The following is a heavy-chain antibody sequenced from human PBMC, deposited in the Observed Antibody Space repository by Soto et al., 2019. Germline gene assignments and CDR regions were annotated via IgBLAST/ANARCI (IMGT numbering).Heavy chain of an antibody. D-gene: IGHD3-3*01. Sequence: AGSLRLSCVTSGYDFKTYAMTWIRHIPGKGLQWVSTISQTGGTSYYVDSVRGRFTISRDNSDNVLFLQMDALRIEDTAMYYCARSLEDYSTNNFYDPWGQGTLVTVSS. CDR3: ARSLEDYSTNNFYDP. CDR1: GYDFKTYA. V-gene: IGHV3-23*01. CDR2: ISQTGGTS. J-gene: IGHJ1*01.